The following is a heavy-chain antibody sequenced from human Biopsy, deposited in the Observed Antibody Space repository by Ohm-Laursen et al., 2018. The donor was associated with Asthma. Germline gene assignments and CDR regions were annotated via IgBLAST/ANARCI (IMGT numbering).Heavy chain of an antibody. J-gene: IGHJ2*01. Sequence: TLSLTCIVSGDAMSTSGSYWGWIRQSPGKGLEWIGGIFYNGRTYYNPSPESRVPISADTSKNHFSLKVTSVTAADTAVYYCARAVSSSSYWYFDLWGRGDLVTVSS. CDR2: IFYNGRT. CDR1: GDAMSTSGSY. CDR3: ARAVSSSSYWYFDL. V-gene: IGHV4-39*02. D-gene: IGHD6-6*01.